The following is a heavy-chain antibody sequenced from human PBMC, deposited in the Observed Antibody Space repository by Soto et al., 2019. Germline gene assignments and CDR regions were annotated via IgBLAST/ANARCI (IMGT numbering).Heavy chain of an antibody. CDR1: GYTFTSYY. D-gene: IGHD6-19*01. Sequence: QVQLVQSGAEVKKPGASVKVSCKASGYTFTSYYMHWVRQAPGQGLEWMGIINPSGGSTSYAQKFQGRVTMTRDTSTSTVYMELSSLRSEDTAVYYCARDNKAVAGTEYYYYGMDVWGQGTTVTVSS. V-gene: IGHV1-46*01. CDR2: INPSGGST. CDR3: ARDNKAVAGTEYYYYGMDV. J-gene: IGHJ6*02.